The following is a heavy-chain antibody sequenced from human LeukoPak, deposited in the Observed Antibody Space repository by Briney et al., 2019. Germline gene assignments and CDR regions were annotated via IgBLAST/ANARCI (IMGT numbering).Heavy chain of an antibody. V-gene: IGHV3-30-3*01. CDR1: GFTFNKYA. CDR3: ARDGPYHDY. Sequence: GGSLRLSCAASGFTFNKYAMHWVRQAPGKGLEWVSVISFDGSDKYYADSVKGRFTISRDDSKSTLYLQMDNLRPEDTAMYYCARDGPYHDYWGQGTLVTVSS. CDR2: ISFDGSDK. D-gene: IGHD2-2*01. J-gene: IGHJ4*02.